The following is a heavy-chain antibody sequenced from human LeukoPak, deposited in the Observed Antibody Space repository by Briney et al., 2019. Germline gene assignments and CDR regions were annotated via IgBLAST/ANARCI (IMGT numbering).Heavy chain of an antibody. J-gene: IGHJ4*01. D-gene: IGHD3-10*01. CDR2: INPNSGAT. Sequence: GASVKVSCKPSGYTFTGYYMHCVRQAPGQGLDWMAWINPNSGATNYAQKFQGRLTVTRVTSSKAAYMELSRLPSGDTAVYNCAREPPRGRGSYYFDYWGQGTLVTVSS. CDR1: GYTFTGYY. V-gene: IGHV1-2*02. CDR3: AREPPRGRGSYYFDY.